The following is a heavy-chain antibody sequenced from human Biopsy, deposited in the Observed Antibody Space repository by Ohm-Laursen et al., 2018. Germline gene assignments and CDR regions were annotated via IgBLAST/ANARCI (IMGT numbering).Heavy chain of an antibody. CDR2: ISPKNGNT. CDR1: GYTFINNG. CDR3: ARVVSLCGGDCYSLDS. V-gene: IGHV1-18*01. D-gene: IGHD2-21*02. Sequence: ASVKVSCKSSGYTFINNGISWVRQAPGQGLEWMGWISPKNGNTYFTQHFQDRITMTADTSTTTAYMELKSLRSDDTAVYYCARVVSLCGGDCYSLDSWGQGTLVTVSS. J-gene: IGHJ5*01.